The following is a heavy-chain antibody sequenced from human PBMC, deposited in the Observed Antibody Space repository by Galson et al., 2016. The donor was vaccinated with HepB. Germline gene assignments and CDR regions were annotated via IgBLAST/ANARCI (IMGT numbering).Heavy chain of an antibody. D-gene: IGHD4-17*01. Sequence: SLRLSCAASGFTFSTHWMHWVRQAPGKGLVCVSRISEDGRATNYADSVKGRFAISRDNAKNTLYLQMNSLSAEDTAIYYCARAFHGDFECFDTWGQGTLVTVSS. CDR3: ARAFHGDFECFDT. J-gene: IGHJ5*02. CDR2: ISEDGRAT. CDR1: GFTFSTHW. V-gene: IGHV3-74*01.